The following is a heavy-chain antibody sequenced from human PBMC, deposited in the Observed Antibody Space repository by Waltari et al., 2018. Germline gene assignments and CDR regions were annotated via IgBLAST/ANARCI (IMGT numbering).Heavy chain of an antibody. V-gene: IGHV5-51*01. D-gene: IGHD4-17*01. CDR2: SYPGDSDT. J-gene: IGHJ4*02. CDR1: GYSFTSYW. CDR3: AIPFYGDYGHFDY. Sequence: EVQLVQSGAEVNKPGESLKISCKGSGYSFTSYWIGWVRQMPGKGLEWMGISYPGDSDTRYSPSFQGQGTISADKSISTAYLQGSSLKASDTAMYYCAIPFYGDYGHFDYWGQGTLVTVSS.